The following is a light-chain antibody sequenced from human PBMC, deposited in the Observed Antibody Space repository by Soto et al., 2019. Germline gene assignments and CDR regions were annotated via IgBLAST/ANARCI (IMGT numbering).Light chain of an antibody. CDR2: EVT. Sequence: QSVLPQPASVSGSPGQSITISRTGTSSDVGGYNYVSWYQLHPGKAPKLILYEVTNRPSGVSDRFSGSKSGNTASLTISGLQAEDEADYYCSSYTSSTAYVFGTGTKVTVL. CDR3: SSYTSSTAYV. CDR1: SSDVGGYNY. J-gene: IGLJ1*01. V-gene: IGLV2-14*01.